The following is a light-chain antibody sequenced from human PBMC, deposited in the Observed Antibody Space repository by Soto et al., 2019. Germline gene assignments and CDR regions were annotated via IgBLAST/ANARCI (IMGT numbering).Light chain of an antibody. V-gene: IGKV3-11*01. CDR2: DTT. CDR3: HQRNT. Sequence: VLTQSPVTLSLSPGDRATLSCRASQSVSTYLAWYRQVPGQPPRLLIYDTTNRAAGIPPRFSGSRSRTDFTLTISSVEPEDFALYYFHQRNTFGQGTRLEIK. J-gene: IGKJ5*01. CDR1: QSVSTY.